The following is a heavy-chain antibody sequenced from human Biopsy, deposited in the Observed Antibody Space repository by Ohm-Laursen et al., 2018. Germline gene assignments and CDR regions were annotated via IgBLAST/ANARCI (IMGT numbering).Heavy chain of an antibody. Sequence: TLSLTCTVSGGSVSSGGFYWSWIRQHPGKGLEWIGYIYYSGTTYYNPSLKSLVTISVDTSKNQFCLKLNSVTAADTAVYYCARRPYGGTRYWYFDLWGRGTLVTVSS. CDR2: IYYSGTT. CDR3: ARRPYGGTRYWYFDL. CDR1: GGSVSSGGFY. D-gene: IGHD4-23*01. V-gene: IGHV4-31*01. J-gene: IGHJ2*01.